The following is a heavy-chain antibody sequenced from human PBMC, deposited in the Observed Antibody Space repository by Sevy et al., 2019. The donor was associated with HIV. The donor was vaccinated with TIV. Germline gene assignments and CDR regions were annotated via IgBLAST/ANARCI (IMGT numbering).Heavy chain of an antibody. D-gene: IGHD3-10*01. J-gene: IGHJ2*01. V-gene: IGHV3-74*01. Sequence: GESLKISCAASGFTVSSYWMHWVRQAPGKGLVWVSHVNTDGSSTSYADSVKGRFTISRDNAKNTLYLQMNSLRAEDTAVYYCAKKAGHGSGSYYWYFDLWGRGTLVTVSS. CDR3: AKKAGHGSGSYYWYFDL. CDR2: VNTDGSST. CDR1: GFTVSSYW.